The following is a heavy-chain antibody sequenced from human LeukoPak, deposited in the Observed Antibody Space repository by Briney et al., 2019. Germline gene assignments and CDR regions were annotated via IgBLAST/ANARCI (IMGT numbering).Heavy chain of an antibody. J-gene: IGHJ4*02. Sequence: GESLKISCKGSGYSFTSYWIGWVRQMPGKGLEWMGIIYPGDSDTRYSPSFQGQVTISADKSISTAYLQWSSLKASDTAMYYCARRLSSSWFGDWGYFDYWGQGTLVTVSS. D-gene: IGHD6-13*01. CDR3: ARRLSSSWFGDWGYFDY. CDR2: IYPGDSDT. CDR1: GYSFTSYW. V-gene: IGHV5-51*01.